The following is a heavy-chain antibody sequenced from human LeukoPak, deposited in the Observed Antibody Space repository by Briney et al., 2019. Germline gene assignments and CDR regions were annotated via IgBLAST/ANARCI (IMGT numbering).Heavy chain of an antibody. J-gene: IGHJ4*02. D-gene: IGHD6-13*01. CDR2: ISSNGGST. Sequence: PGGSLRLSCAASGFTFSNYAMHWVRQAPGRGLEYVSAISSNGGSTYYANSVKGRFAISRDNSKNTLYLQMGSLRVEDMAVYYCARDPLGYSSSWYYFDYWGQGTLVTVSS. CDR3: ARDPLGYSSSWYYFDY. CDR1: GFTFSNYA. V-gene: IGHV3-64*01.